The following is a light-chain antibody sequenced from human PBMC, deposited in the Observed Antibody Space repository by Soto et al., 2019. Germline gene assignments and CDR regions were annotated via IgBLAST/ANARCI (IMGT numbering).Light chain of an antibody. CDR1: NSNIGAGYD. Sequence: QSALTQPPSVSGAPGQRVTISCTGYNSNIGAGYDVHWYQQLPGTAPKLLIYGNSNRPSGVPDRFSASKSGTSASLAITGLQAEDEAEYYCQSYDSSLSGLVFGGGTKLTVL. CDR2: GNS. J-gene: IGLJ3*02. V-gene: IGLV1-40*01. CDR3: QSYDSSLSGLV.